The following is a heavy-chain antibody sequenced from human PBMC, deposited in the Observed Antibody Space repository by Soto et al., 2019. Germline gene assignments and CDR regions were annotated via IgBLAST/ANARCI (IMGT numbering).Heavy chain of an antibody. J-gene: IGHJ4*02. CDR2: IIPIFGTA. CDR3: ARVRHDYGDHLYYFDY. CDR1: GGTFSSYA. V-gene: IGHV1-69*06. Sequence: SVKVYCKASGGTFSSYAISWVRQAPVQGLEWMGGIIPIFGTANYAQKFQGRVTITADKSTSTAYMELRSLRSEDTAVYYCARVRHDYGDHLYYFDYCGQGTLVTVSS. D-gene: IGHD4-17*01.